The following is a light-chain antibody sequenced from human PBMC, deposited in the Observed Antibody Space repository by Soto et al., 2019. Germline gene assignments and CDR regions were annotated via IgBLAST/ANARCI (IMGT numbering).Light chain of an antibody. Sequence: EIVLTQCPGTLSLSPGGRATLSCRASQSVSNSYLAWYQQKPGQAPRLLIYGASGRATGIPDRFSGSGSGTDFTLTISRLEPEDFAVYYCQQYGSSPLYTFGQGTKLEIK. J-gene: IGKJ2*01. CDR2: GAS. V-gene: IGKV3-20*01. CDR3: QQYGSSPLYT. CDR1: QSVSNSY.